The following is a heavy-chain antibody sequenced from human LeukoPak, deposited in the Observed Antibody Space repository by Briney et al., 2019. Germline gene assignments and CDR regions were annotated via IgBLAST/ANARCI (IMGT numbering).Heavy chain of an antibody. V-gene: IGHV5-51*01. J-gene: IGHJ4*02. CDR1: GFTNSW. CDR2: TYSGDSDT. D-gene: IGHD2-8*01. Sequence: GESLKISCKGSGFTNSWIGWVRQMPGKGLEWMGITYSGDSDTRYSPSFQGQVTISADKSISTAYLQWNSLKASDTAMYYCARHSHGFDYWGQGTLVTVSS. CDR3: ARHSHGFDY.